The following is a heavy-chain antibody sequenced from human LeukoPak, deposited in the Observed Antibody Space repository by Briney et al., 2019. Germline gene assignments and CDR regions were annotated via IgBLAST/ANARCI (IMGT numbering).Heavy chain of an antibody. CDR1: GFTFSTYG. Sequence: GGSLRLSCAASGFTFSTYGMHWVRQAPGKGLEWVAFIRYDGSNKYYADSVKGRFTISRDNSKNTLYLQMNSLRAEDTAVYYCAKDQGVIKYYFDYWGQGTLVTVSS. CDR3: AKDQGVIKYYFDY. D-gene: IGHD2-21*01. CDR2: IRYDGSNK. V-gene: IGHV3-30*02. J-gene: IGHJ4*02.